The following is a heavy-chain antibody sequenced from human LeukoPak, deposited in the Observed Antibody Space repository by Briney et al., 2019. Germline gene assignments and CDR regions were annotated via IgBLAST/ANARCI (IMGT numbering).Heavy chain of an antibody. J-gene: IGHJ4*02. CDR2: ISWNSGSI. Sequence: GGSLRLSCAASGFTFDDYAMHWVRQAPGKGLEWVSGISWNSGSIGYADSVKGRFTISRDNAKNSLYLQMNSLRAEDTAVYYCARDIYGGNSGDYWGQGTLVTVSS. V-gene: IGHV3-9*01. CDR1: GFTFDDYA. CDR3: ARDIYGGNSGDY. D-gene: IGHD4-23*01.